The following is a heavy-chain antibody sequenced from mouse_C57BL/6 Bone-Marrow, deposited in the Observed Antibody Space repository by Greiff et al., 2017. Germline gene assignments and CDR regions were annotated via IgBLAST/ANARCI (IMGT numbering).Heavy chain of an antibody. CDR1: GYTFTDYN. Sequence: VQLQQSGPELVKPGASVKIPCKASGYTFTDYNMDWVQQSHGKSLEWIGDINPNNGGTIYNQKFKGKATLTVDKSCSTAYMESRSLTSEDTAVYYCARSGGAMDYWGQGTSVTVSS. D-gene: IGHD3-1*01. J-gene: IGHJ4*01. V-gene: IGHV1-18*01. CDR2: INPNNGGT. CDR3: ARSGGAMDY.